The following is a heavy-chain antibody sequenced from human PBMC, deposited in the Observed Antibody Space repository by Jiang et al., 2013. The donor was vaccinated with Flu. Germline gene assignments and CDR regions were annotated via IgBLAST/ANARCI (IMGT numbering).Heavy chain of an antibody. CDR2: IHYSGSS. Sequence: GSGLVKPSETLSLTCIVSGGSISSYYWSWIRQPPGKGLEWIGYIHYSGSSNYNPSLKSRVTISIDTSKNQFSLKLSSVTAADTAVYYCARLTPLQQVAAYYYHAMDVWGQGTTVTVSS. V-gene: IGHV4-59*08. CDR3: ARLTPLQQVAAYYYHAMDV. D-gene: IGHD4-11*01. CDR1: GGSISSYY. J-gene: IGHJ6*02.